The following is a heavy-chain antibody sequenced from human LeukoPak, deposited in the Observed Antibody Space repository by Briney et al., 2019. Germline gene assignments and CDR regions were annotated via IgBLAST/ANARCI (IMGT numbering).Heavy chain of an antibody. D-gene: IGHD2-15*01. V-gene: IGHV4-59*01. CDR3: ARDVGSGGSLHWFDP. J-gene: IGHJ5*02. Sequence: SETLSLTCTVSGGSISSYYWSWIRQPPGKGLEWIGHIYYSGSTNYNPSLKSRVTISVDTSKNQFSLKLNSVTAADTAVYYCARDVGSGGSLHWFDPWGQGTLVTVSS. CDR2: IYYSGST. CDR1: GGSISSYY.